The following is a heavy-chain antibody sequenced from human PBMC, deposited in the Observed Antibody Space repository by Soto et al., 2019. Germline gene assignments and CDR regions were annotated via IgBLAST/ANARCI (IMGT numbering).Heavy chain of an antibody. D-gene: IGHD3-10*01. CDR2: INTDGSST. V-gene: IGHV3-74*01. CDR1: GFTFSSYW. Sequence: PGGSLRLSCAASGFTFSSYWMHWVRRAPGKGLVWVSHINTDGSSTTYADSVKGRFTISRDNAKNTLFLQMNSLRAEDTAVYYCARYSFGSGSARLFGYWGQGTLVTVSS. CDR3: ARYSFGSGSARLFGY. J-gene: IGHJ4*02.